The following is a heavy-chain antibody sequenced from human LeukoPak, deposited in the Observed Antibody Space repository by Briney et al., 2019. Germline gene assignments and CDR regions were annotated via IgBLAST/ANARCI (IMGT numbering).Heavy chain of an antibody. CDR3: AHRRREGTVTTGFDY. V-gene: IGHV2-5*01. Sequence: ESGPTLVKPTQTLALTCTFSGFSLSTDGVGVAWIRQPPGKALEWLALIYWNGDKYYSPSLKTRLTITKDNSKNQVVLTVTNVDPGDTATYYCAHRRREGTVTTGFDYWGQGTLVTVSS. D-gene: IGHD4-17*01. CDR1: GFSLSTDGVG. CDR2: IYWNGDK. J-gene: IGHJ4*02.